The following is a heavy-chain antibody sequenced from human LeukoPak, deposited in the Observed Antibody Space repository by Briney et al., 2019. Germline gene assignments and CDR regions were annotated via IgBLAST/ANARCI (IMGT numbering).Heavy chain of an antibody. Sequence: GGSLRLSCAASGFTFSSYSMNWVRQAPGKGLEWVSYISSSSSTIYYADSVKGRFTISRDNAKNSLYLQMNSLRAEDTAVYYCARDSGHYYFDYWGEGTLVTVSS. J-gene: IGHJ4*02. V-gene: IGHV3-48*01. CDR1: GFTFSSYS. CDR3: ARDSGHYYFDY. CDR2: ISSSSSTI. D-gene: IGHD1-26*01.